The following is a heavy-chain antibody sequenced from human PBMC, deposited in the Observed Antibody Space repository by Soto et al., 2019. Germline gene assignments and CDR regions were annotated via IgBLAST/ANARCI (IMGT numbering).Heavy chain of an antibody. CDR1: GFIFSSHS. J-gene: IGHJ4*02. CDR3: AKDIDGFREKFFDS. CDR2: ISYDGNTK. D-gene: IGHD3-10*01. V-gene: IGHV3-30-3*01. Sequence: GGSLRLSCAASGFIFSSHSMHWVRQGPGKGLEWVAFISYDGNTKYYADSVQGRFTISRDNSKSTVYLQLDSLRPEDTAVYYCAKDIDGFREKFFDSWGQGTLVTVSS.